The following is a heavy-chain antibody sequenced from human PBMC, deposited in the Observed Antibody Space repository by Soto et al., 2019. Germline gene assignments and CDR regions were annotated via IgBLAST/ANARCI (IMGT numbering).Heavy chain of an antibody. J-gene: IGHJ3*02. D-gene: IGHD1-26*01. CDR2: ISSRSSPI. CDR3: ARDWCSGSYLEAFDI. Sequence: PEGSLRLPCAPSGFTLSSYRMNWDRQTPGNGLECVSYISSRSSPIYYADSVKDRFTISRDKAKNSLYRQMNSMRDEDTAEYYCARDWCSGSYLEAFDIWGEGILETVS. V-gene: IGHV3-48*02. CDR1: GFTLSSYR.